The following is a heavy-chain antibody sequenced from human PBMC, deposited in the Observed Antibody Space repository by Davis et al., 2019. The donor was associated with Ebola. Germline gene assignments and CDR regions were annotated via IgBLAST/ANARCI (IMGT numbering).Heavy chain of an antibody. CDR1: GYTFTSYG. CDR2: IIPIFGTA. CDR3: ARFSYYYFDY. D-gene: IGHD2-21*01. J-gene: IGHJ4*02. Sequence: AASVKVSCKASGYTFTSYGITWVRQAPGQGLEWMGGIIPIFGTANYAQKFQGRVTITADESTSTAYMELSSLRSEDTAVYYCARFSYYYFDYWGQGTLVTVSS. V-gene: IGHV1-69*13.